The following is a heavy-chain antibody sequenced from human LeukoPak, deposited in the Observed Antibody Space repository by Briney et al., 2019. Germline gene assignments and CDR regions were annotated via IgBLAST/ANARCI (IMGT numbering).Heavy chain of an antibody. CDR2: IIPIFGTA. D-gene: IGHD3-3*01. CDR1: GGTFSSYA. Sequence: SVKVSCKAYGGTFSSYAISWVRQAPGQGLECMGGIIPIFGTANYAQKFQGRVTITADESTSTAYMELSSLRSEDTAVYYCARVLGDFGVGEYYYYYMDVWGKGTTVTVSS. CDR3: ARVLGDFGVGEYYYYYMDV. V-gene: IGHV1-69*13. J-gene: IGHJ6*03.